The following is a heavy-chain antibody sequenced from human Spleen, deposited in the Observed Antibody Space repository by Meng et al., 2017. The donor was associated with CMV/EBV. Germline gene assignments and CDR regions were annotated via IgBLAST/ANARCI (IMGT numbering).Heavy chain of an antibody. D-gene: IGHD5/OR15-5a*01. V-gene: IGHV1-69*05. CDR2: IIPIFGTA. Sequence: SVKVSCKASGGTFSSYAISWVRQAPGQGLEWMGGIIPIFGTANYAQKFQGRVTITTDESTSTAYMELSSLRSEDTAVYYCLRGVGSTPTYFYFYGLDGWGQGTTVTVSS. J-gene: IGHJ6*02. CDR3: LRGVGSTPTYFYFYGLDG. CDR1: GGTFSSYA.